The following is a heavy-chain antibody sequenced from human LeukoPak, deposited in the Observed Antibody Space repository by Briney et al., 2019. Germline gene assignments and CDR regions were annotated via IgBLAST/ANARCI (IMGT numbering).Heavy chain of an antibody. CDR2: IRYDGSNK. D-gene: IGHD7-27*01. J-gene: IGHJ4*02. CDR1: GFTFSSYG. Sequence: GGSLRLSCAASGFTFSSYGMHWVRQAPGKGLEWVAFIRYDGSNKYYADSVKGRFTISRDNSKNTLYLQMNSLRAEDTAVYYCAKDSGTGDRADSGYWGQGTLVTVSS. V-gene: IGHV3-30*02. CDR3: AKDSGTGDRADSGY.